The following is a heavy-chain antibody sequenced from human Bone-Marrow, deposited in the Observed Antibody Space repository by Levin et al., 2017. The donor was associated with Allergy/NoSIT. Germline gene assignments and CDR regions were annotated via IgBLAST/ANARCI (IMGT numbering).Heavy chain of an antibody. CDR2: ISWNSGSI. CDR1: GFTFDNFG. CDR3: AKLSNAQYFQH. J-gene: IGHJ1*01. Sequence: PGESLKISCAASGFTFDNFGMHWVRQAPGKGLEWVSGISWNSGSIDYADSVKGRFTISRDNAKNSLYLQMNSLRTEDTALYYCAKLSNAQYFQHWGQGALVTVSS. D-gene: IGHD2/OR15-2a*01. V-gene: IGHV3-9*01.